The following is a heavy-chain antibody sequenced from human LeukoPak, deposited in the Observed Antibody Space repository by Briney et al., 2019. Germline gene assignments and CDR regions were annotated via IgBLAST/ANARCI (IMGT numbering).Heavy chain of an antibody. Sequence: GGSLRLSCAVSGFTFSSYAMSWVRQAPGRGLEWVSGISGSGGSTYYADSVKGRFTISRDNAKNSLYLQMNSLRAEDTALYYCAKEGGVGANDAFDIWGQGTMVTVSS. V-gene: IGHV3-23*01. CDR1: GFTFSSYA. CDR2: ISGSGGST. CDR3: AKEGGVGANDAFDI. D-gene: IGHD1-26*01. J-gene: IGHJ3*02.